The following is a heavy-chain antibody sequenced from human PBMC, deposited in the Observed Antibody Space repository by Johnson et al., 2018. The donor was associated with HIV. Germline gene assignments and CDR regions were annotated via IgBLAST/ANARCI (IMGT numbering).Heavy chain of an antibody. CDR3: GVIGLRWAM. Sequence: QVQLVESGGGVVQPGGSLRLYCTASGFTFSSYGMHWVRQAPGKGLEWVAVIWYDGSNKYYADSVKGRFTISRDNSKSTVYLHMTSLRTEDVGDGVRGVIGLRWAMWG. J-gene: IGHJ1*01. CDR1: GFTFSSYG. D-gene: IGHD3-10*02. CDR2: IWYDGSNK. V-gene: IGHV3-30*02.